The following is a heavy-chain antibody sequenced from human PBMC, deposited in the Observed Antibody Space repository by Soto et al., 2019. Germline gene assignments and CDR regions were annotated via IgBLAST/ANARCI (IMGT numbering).Heavy chain of an antibody. V-gene: IGHV1-46*01. CDR2: INPSGGST. CDR3: ARDPVTITMIVVVTPPDY. D-gene: IGHD3-22*01. CDR1: GYTFTSYG. J-gene: IGHJ4*02. Sequence: ASVKVSCKTSGYTFTSYGISWVRQAPGQGLEWMGIINPSGGSTSYAQKFQGRVTMTRDTSTSTVYMELSSLRSEDTAVYYCARDPVTITMIVVVTPPDYWGQGTLVTVSS.